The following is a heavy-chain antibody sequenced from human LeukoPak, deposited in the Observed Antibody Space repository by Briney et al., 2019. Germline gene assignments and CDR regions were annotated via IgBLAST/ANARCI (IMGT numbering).Heavy chain of an antibody. J-gene: IGHJ4*02. Sequence: GASVKVSCKASGYTFTSYGISWVRQAPGQGLEWMGWISAYNGNTNYAQKLQGRVTMTTDTSTSTAYMELRSLRSDDTAVYYCARGSIVVVTAGGPLYYFDYWGQGTLVTVSS. V-gene: IGHV1-18*01. CDR1: GYTFTSYG. CDR2: ISAYNGNT. CDR3: ARGSIVVVTAGGPLYYFDY. D-gene: IGHD2-21*02.